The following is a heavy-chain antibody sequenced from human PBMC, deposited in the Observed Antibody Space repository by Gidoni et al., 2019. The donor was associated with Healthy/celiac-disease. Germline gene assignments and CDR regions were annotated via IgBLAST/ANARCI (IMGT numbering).Heavy chain of an antibody. CDR1: GGTFSSYA. J-gene: IGHJ4*02. V-gene: IGHV1-69*09. D-gene: IGHD3-22*01. CDR2: IIPILGIA. CDR3: ARGDYYDSSGYAPYFDY. Sequence: QVQLVQSGAEVKKPGSSVKVSCKASGGTFSSYAISWVRQAPGQGLEWMGRIIPILGIANYAQKFQGRVTITADKSTSTAYMELSSLRSEDTAVYYCARGDYYDSSGYAPYFDYWGQGTLVTVSS.